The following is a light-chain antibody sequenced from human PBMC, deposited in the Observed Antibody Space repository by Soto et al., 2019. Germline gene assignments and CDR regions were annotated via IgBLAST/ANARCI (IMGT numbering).Light chain of an antibody. V-gene: IGKV3-20*01. CDR3: QQYGSSPPWT. CDR2: GAS. J-gene: IGKJ1*01. Sequence: EIMLTQSPGTLSLSQGDRAPLSCRASQSVSSSYLAWYQQKPGQAPRLLIYGASSRATGIPDRFSGSGSGTDFTLTISRLEPEDFAMYYCQQYGSSPPWTFGQGTKVAIK. CDR1: QSVSSSY.